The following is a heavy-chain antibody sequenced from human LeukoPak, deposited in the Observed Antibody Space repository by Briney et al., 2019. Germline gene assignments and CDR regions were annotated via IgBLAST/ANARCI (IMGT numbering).Heavy chain of an antibody. V-gene: IGHV3-30-3*01. J-gene: IGHJ6*02. CDR3: ARDLPGYCSSTSCYSYYYYGMDV. CDR1: GFTFSSYA. CDR2: MSYDGSNK. Sequence: PGRSLRLSCAASGFTFSSYAMHWVRQAPGKGLEWVAVMSYDGSNKYYADSVKGRFTISRDNSKNTLYLQMNSLRAEDTAVYYCARDLPGYCSSTSCYSYYYYGMDVWGQGTTVTVSS. D-gene: IGHD2-2*02.